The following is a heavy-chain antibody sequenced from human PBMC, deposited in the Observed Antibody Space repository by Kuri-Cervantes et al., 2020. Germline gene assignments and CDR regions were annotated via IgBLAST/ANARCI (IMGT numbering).Heavy chain of an antibody. CDR3: AKLGKTSGYWV. CDR2: ISAYNGHT. D-gene: IGHD3-22*01. V-gene: IGHV1-18*01. CDR1: GYTFTSNG. J-gene: IGHJ4*02. Sequence: ASVKVSCKASGYTFTSNGISWVRQAPGQGLEWVGWISAYNGHTNYAQKLQGRVTMTTDTSTGTAYMALRSLRSDDKVVYYCAKLGKTSGYWVWGQGTRVTVSS.